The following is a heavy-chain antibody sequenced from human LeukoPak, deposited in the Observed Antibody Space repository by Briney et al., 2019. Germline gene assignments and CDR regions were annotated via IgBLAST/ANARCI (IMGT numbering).Heavy chain of an antibody. J-gene: IGHJ6*02. Sequence: GATVKVSCKASGYTFTSYGISWVRQAPGQGLEWMGWTSAYNGNTNYAQKLQGRVTTITDTSTSTAYMELRSLRSDDTAVYYCARGGTHYYDSSGYELLGYYGMDVWSQGTTVTVSS. D-gene: IGHD3-22*01. V-gene: IGHV1-18*01. CDR3: ARGGTHYYDSSGYELLGYYGMDV. CDR1: GYTFTSYG. CDR2: TSAYNGNT.